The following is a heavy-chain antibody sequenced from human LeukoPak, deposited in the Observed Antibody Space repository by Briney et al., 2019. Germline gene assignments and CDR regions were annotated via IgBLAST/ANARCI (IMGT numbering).Heavy chain of an antibody. CDR3: ARDHLYALDI. J-gene: IGHJ3*02. CDR1: GFTFNSYS. V-gene: IGHV3-48*02. Sequence: PGGSLRLSCAASGFTFNSYSMNWARLAPGKGPEWISYVSSSGTYKYYADSVKGRFTISRDNAKNSLYLQMNSLRDEDTAVYFCARDHLYALDIWGQGTTVSVSS. CDR2: VSSSGTYK. D-gene: IGHD5/OR15-5a*01.